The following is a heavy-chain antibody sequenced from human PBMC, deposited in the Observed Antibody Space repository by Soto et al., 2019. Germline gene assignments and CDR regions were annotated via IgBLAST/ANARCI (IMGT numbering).Heavy chain of an antibody. J-gene: IGHJ4*02. V-gene: IGHV4-30-4*01. D-gene: IGHD4-4*01. CDR2: IYYSGST. Sequence: QVQLQQSGPGLVKPSQTLSLPCTVSGGSISSGDCYWSWIRQSPGKGLEWIGYIYYSGSTYYNSSLKSRVTRSVDKAKTQFSLKLSSVTAADSAVYYCARVSTEPQYYFAYWGQGPLVTVSS. CDR3: ARVSTEPQYYFAY. CDR1: GGSISSGDCY.